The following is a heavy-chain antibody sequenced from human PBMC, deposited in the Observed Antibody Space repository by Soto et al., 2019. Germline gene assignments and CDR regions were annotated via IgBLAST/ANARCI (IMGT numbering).Heavy chain of an antibody. D-gene: IGHD3-22*01. J-gene: IGHJ4*02. CDR3: ARGTTYYYDSSGYYYDY. Sequence: ASVKVSCKASGYTFTSYYMHWVRQAPGQGLEWMGIINPSGGSTSYAQKFQGRVTMTRDTSTSTVYMELSSLRSEDTAVYYCARGTTYYYDSSGYYYDYWGQGTLVTVSS. CDR2: INPSGGST. CDR1: GYTFTSYY. V-gene: IGHV1-46*01.